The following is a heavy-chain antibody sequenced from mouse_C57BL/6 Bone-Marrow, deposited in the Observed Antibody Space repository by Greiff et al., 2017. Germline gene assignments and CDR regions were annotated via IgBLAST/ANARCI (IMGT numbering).Heavy chain of an antibody. CDR3: ARVYGSTYWYFDV. D-gene: IGHD1-1*01. J-gene: IGHJ1*03. CDR2: IDPSDSYT. Sequence: QVQLQQPGAELVMPGASVKLSCKASGYTFTSYWMHWVKQRPGQGLEWIGMIDPSDSYTNYNQKFKGKSTLTVDKSSSTAYMQLSRLTSEDSAVYYCARVYGSTYWYFDVGGTGTTVTVSS. V-gene: IGHV1-69*01. CDR1: GYTFTSYW.